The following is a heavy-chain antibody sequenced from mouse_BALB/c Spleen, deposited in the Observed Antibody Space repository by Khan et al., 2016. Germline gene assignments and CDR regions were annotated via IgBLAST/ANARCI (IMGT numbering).Heavy chain of an antibody. CDR1: GFSLTNSG. Sequence: VQLQESGPGLVAPSQSLSITCTVSGFSLTNSGVHWVRQPPRKGLDWLGVIWAGGSTDYTSALMSRLSITRDTTQNQVFLKMNSLQTDDTAMYYCARDDQDFDAWFASWGQGTLVTVSA. CDR2: IWAGGST. CDR3: ARDDQDFDAWFAS. V-gene: IGHV2-9*02. J-gene: IGHJ3*01.